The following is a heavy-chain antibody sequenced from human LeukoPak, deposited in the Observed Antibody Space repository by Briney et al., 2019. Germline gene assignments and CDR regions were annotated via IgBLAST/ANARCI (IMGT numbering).Heavy chain of an antibody. Sequence: PGGSLRLSCAASGFTFSSYGMHWVRQAPGKGLEWVAVIWYDGSNKYYADSVKGRFTISRDNSKNTLYLRMNSLRAEDTAVYYCARTMVRGVTIDYWGQGTLVTVSS. CDR3: ARTMVRGVTIDY. V-gene: IGHV3-33*01. D-gene: IGHD3-10*01. J-gene: IGHJ4*02. CDR2: IWYDGSNK. CDR1: GFTFSSYG.